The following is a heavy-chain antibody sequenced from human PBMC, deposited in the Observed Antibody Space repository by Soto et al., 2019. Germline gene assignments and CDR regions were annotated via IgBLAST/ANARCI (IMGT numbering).Heavy chain of an antibody. V-gene: IGHV4-39*01. J-gene: IGHJ4*02. CDR2: IYYSGST. Sequence: QLQLQASGPGLVKPSETLSLTCTVSGGSISSSSYYWGWIRQPPGKGLECIGSIYYSGSTYYNPSLKSRVTISVDTSKNQFSLKLSSVTAADTAVYYCARHTPAISISDHWGQGTLVTVSS. D-gene: IGHD2-15*01. CDR1: GGSISSSSYY. CDR3: ARHTPAISISDH.